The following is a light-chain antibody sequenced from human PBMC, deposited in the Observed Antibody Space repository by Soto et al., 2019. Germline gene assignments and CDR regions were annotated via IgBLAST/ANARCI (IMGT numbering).Light chain of an antibody. V-gene: IGLV2-11*01. CDR3: CSYAGDYTLV. CDR1: SSDVGVYKY. J-gene: IGLJ1*01. Sequence: QSALIQPRSVSGSPGQSVTISCTGTSSDVGVYKYVSWYRQHPGKAPKLMIYDVITRPLGVPDRFSGSKSGNTASLTISGFQAEDEADYYCCSYAGDYTLVFGSGTKVTVL. CDR2: DVI.